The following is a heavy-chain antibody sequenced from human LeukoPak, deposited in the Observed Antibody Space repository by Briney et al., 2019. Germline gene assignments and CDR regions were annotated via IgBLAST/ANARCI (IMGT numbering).Heavy chain of an antibody. J-gene: IGHJ4*02. Sequence: WGSLILSCAASGLTFSSYAMSWVRQAPGKGLEWVSAIGLGGGTYYADSVKGRFTISRDNSKNTLYLQMNSLRAEDTAVYYCARGTAGAFWGQGTLFTVSS. V-gene: IGHV3-23*01. CDR3: ARGTAGAF. CDR2: IGLGGGT. D-gene: IGHD6-13*01. CDR1: GLTFSSYA.